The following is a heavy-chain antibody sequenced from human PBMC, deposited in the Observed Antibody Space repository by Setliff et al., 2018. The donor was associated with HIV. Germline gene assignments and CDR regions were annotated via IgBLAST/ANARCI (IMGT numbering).Heavy chain of an antibody. J-gene: IGHJ6*03. Sequence: SVKVSCKASGGTFSSDALSWVRQVPGQGLEWMGGTIPLLGIINYADKFQDRVTITRDESTSTAYMELSSLRSEDTAIYYCASAGLMIARPFYYYMDVWGKGSTVTVSS. V-gene: IGHV1-69*10. CDR3: ASAGLMIARPFYYYMDV. CDR2: TIPLLGII. D-gene: IGHD3-22*01. CDR1: GGTFSSDA.